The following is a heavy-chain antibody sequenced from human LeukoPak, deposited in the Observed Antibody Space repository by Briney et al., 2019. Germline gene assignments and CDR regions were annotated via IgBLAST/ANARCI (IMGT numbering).Heavy chain of an antibody. J-gene: IGHJ4*02. D-gene: IGHD6-19*01. V-gene: IGHV3-15*01. CDR2: IRSKTDGGTT. CDR3: STDPHISVAGARHFDH. CDR1: GFTFSNAG. Sequence: GGSLRLSCAASGFTFSNAGMSWVRQASGKGLEWVGRIRSKTDGGTTGYAAPVRGRFTISRDDSQTTVYLQMNSLKTEDTAVYFCSTDPHISVAGARHFDHWGQGTLVTVSS.